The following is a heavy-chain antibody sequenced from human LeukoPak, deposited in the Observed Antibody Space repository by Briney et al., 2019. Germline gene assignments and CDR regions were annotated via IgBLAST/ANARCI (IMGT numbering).Heavy chain of an antibody. CDR1: GGSISSRSWC. J-gene: IGHJ4*02. CDR3: ARQVYSGTHYFDY. CDR2: IYYSGST. D-gene: IGHD1-26*01. V-gene: IGHV4-39*01. Sequence: SSETLSLTCTVSGGSISSRSWCWGWIRQPPGKGLEWIGTIYYSGSTYYNPSLKSRVTISVDTSKNQFSLRLSSVTAADTAVYYCARQVYSGTHYFDYWGQGTLVTVSS.